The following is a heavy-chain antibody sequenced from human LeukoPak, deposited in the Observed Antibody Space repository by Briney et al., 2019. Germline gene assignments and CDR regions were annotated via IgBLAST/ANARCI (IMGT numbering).Heavy chain of an antibody. D-gene: IGHD3-22*01. V-gene: IGHV4-34*01. CDR2: INHSGST. Sequence: SETLSLTCAVYVGSFSGYHWTWIRQSPGKGLEWIGEINHSGSTKYNPSLKSRVTISADTSKNQFSLKLSSVTAADTAVYYCAGNLYYDSSGYYFRGAFDIWGQGTMVTVSS. J-gene: IGHJ3*02. CDR3: AGNLYYDSSGYYFRGAFDI. CDR1: VGSFSGYH.